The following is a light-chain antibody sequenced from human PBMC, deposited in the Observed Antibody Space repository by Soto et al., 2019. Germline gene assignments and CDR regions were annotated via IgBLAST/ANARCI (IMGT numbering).Light chain of an antibody. CDR1: QSISSY. CDR3: QQSYSTPRLT. J-gene: IGKJ4*01. CDR2: AAC. V-gene: IGKV1-39*01. Sequence: DIQMTQSPSSLSASVGDRVTITCRASQSISSYLNWYQQKPGKAPKLLIYAACSLQSGVPSRFSGSGSGTDFTLTISSLQPEDFATYYCQQSYSTPRLTFGGGTKVDIK.